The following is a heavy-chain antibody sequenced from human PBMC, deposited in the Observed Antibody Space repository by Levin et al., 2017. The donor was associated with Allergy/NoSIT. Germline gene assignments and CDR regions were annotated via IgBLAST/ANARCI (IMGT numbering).Heavy chain of an antibody. V-gene: IGHV5-51*01. Sequence: GGSLRLSCKGSGYTFTNYWIGWVRQMPGKGLEWMGIIWPDDSDTRYSPSFQGQVTISVDQSISTAYLQWSSLKASDTAMYYCARRGKLSQAAHWVDTWGQGTQVTVSS. D-gene: IGHD6-25*01. CDR2: IWPDDSDT. CDR3: ARRGKLSQAAHWVDT. J-gene: IGHJ5*02. CDR1: GYTFTNYW.